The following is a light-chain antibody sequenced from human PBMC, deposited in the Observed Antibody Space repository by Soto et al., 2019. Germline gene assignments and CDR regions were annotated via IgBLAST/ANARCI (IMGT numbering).Light chain of an antibody. CDR2: EVS. V-gene: IGLV2-14*01. J-gene: IGLJ1*01. Sequence: QSVLTQPASVSGTLGPSITISCTGTSTDFGGQNYVSWYQQHPGRAPKLILYEVSNRPSGVSNRFSGSKSGNTASLTISGLQAEDVADYYCSSYTDVVTLEVFGPGTKVTVL. CDR1: STDFGGQNY. CDR3: SSYTDVVTLEV.